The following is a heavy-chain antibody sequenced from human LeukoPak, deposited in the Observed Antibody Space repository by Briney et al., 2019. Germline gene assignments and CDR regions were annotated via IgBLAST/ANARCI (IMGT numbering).Heavy chain of an antibody. V-gene: IGHV3-30-3*01. CDR3: AKDRSRYSSSWYYFDY. CDR2: ISYDGSNK. D-gene: IGHD6-13*01. CDR1: GFTFSSYA. J-gene: IGHJ4*02. Sequence: GGSLRLSCAASGFTFSSYAMHWVRQAPGKGLEWVAVISYDGSNKYYADSVKGRFTISRDNSKNTLYLQMNSLRAEDTAVYYCAKDRSRYSSSWYYFDYWGQGTLVTVSS.